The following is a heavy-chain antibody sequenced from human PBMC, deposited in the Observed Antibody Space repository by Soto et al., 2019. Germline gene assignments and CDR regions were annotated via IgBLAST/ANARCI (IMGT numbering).Heavy chain of an antibody. J-gene: IGHJ6*02. V-gene: IGHV3-30*18. D-gene: IGHD2-2*01. CDR2: ISYDGSNK. CDR3: AKDQMTECSSTSCYLNDYYYYGMDV. CDR1: GFTFSSYG. Sequence: QVQLVESGGGVVQPGRSLRLSCAASGFTFSSYGMHWVRQAPGKGLEWVAVISYDGSNKYYADSVKGRFTISRDNSKNTLYLQMNSLRAEDTAVYYCAKDQMTECSSTSCYLNDYYYYGMDVWGQGTTVTVSS.